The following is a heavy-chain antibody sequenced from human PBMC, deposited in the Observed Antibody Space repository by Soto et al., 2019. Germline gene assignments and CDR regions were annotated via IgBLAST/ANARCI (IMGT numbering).Heavy chain of an antibody. D-gene: IGHD3-10*01. CDR3: ASFYDYGSGSYYKTDYYYGMDV. V-gene: IGHV1-18*01. CDR1: GGTFSSYT. Sequence: ASVKVSCKASGGTFSSYTISWVRQAPGQGLEWMGWISAYNGNTNYAQKLQGRVTMTTDTSTSTAYMELRSLRSDDTAVYYCASFYDYGSGSYYKTDYYYGMDVWGQGTTVTVSS. J-gene: IGHJ6*02. CDR2: ISAYNGNT.